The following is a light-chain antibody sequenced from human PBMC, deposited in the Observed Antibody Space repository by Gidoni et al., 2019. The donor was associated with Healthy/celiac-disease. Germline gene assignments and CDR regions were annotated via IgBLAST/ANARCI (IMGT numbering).Light chain of an antibody. CDR3: QQYYSYPRVT. CDR2: ASS. V-gene: IGKV1-8*01. Sequence: LRKTQSPSSLSSSTGDRVTIPCRASQGISSYLAWYHQKPGKAPNLLIYASSTLQSWVPSRFRGSGSGTDFTLTISCLQSEDFATYYCQQYYSYPRVTFGGGTKVEIK. J-gene: IGKJ4*01. CDR1: QGISSY.